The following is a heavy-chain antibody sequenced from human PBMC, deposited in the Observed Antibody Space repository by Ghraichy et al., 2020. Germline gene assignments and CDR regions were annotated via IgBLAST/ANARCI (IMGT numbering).Heavy chain of an antibody. CDR2: ISHSGSS. CDR3: ARYCLAGSCSTRALAF. D-gene: IGHD2-15*01. Sequence: SETLSLTCGVSGYSTSSRLWWGWIRQPPGKGLEFIGYISHSGSSYYNPSLKSRVTMSLDTSKNQLSLKLTFVTAVDTAVYFCARYCLAGSCSTRALAFWGQGTLVTVSS. V-gene: IGHV4-28*01. CDR1: GYSTSSRLW. J-gene: IGHJ4*02.